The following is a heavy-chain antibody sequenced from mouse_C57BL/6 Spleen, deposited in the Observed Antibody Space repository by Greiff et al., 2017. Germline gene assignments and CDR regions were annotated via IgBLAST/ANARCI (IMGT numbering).Heavy chain of an antibody. Sequence: VKLMESGPELVKPGASVKISCKASGYAFSSSWMNWVKQRPGKGLEWIGRIYPGDGDTNYNGKFKGKATLTADKSSSTAYMQLSSLTSEDSAVYFCARPLDGYYLDYWGQGTTLTVSS. CDR3: ARPLDGYYLDY. CDR2: IYPGDGDT. CDR1: GYAFSSSW. D-gene: IGHD2-3*01. J-gene: IGHJ2*01. V-gene: IGHV1-82*01.